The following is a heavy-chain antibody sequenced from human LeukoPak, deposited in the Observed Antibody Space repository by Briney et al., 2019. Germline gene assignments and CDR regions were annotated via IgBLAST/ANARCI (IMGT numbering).Heavy chain of an antibody. CDR3: AGSLTTVVGGNY. J-gene: IGHJ4*02. V-gene: IGHV3-30*04. CDR1: GFTFSSYA. D-gene: IGHD4-23*01. CDR2: ISYDGSNK. Sequence: PGGSLRLSCAASGFTFSSYAMHWVRQAPGKGLEWVAVISYDGSNKYYADSVKGRFTISRDNSKNTLYLQMNSLRAEDTAVYYCAGSLTTVVGGNYWGQGTLVTVSS.